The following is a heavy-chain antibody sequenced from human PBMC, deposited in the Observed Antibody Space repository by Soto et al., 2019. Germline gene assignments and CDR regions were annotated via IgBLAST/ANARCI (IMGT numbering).Heavy chain of an antibody. CDR2: INNDGSDT. Sequence: HPGGSLRLSFAASGFIFSSYWMHWVRQAPGKGLVWVSRINNDGSDTTYADSVKGRFTVSRDNTRNTLYLEMKSLRAEDTAVYYCSRDITVTPVYWGQGTLVTVSS. CDR3: SRDITVTPVY. D-gene: IGHD1-20*01. CDR1: GFIFSSYW. V-gene: IGHV3-74*01. J-gene: IGHJ4*02.